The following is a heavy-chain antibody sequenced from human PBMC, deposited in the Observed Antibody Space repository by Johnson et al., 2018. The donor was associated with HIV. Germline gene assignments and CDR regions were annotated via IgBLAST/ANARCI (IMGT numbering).Heavy chain of an antibody. CDR2: LSYDGSNK. Sequence: QMQLVESGGGVVQPGRSLRLSCVASGFTFSDYALHWVRQTPGKGLEWVAVLSYDGSNKFYTDSVKGRFSISRDNSKNTLYLQMNSLRAEDTALYYCARVGANFDAFDIWGQGTMVTVSS. CDR1: GFTFSDYA. V-gene: IGHV3-30-3*01. J-gene: IGHJ3*02. CDR3: ARVGANFDAFDI. D-gene: IGHD4/OR15-4a*01.